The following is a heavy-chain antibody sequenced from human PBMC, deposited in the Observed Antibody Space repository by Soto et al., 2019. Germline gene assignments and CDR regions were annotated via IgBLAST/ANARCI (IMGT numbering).Heavy chain of an antibody. J-gene: IGHJ6*02. CDR2: IMPMFGRA. CDR3: ASWLKEAGIGGISYYGMDV. CDR1: GGTFSNYA. Sequence: QVQLVQSGAEVKKPGSSVKVSCKASGGTFSNYALSWVRQAPGQGLEWMGGIMPMFGRADYAPKFQGRVTLTADESTSAAHMDLSSLMSEDPAAYYCASWLKEAGIGGISYYGMDVWGQGTTVTVSS. D-gene: IGHD6-19*01. V-gene: IGHV1-69*12.